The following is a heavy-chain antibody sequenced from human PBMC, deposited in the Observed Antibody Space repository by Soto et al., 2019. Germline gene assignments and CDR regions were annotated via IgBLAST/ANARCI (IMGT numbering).Heavy chain of an antibody. CDR1: GFTVSSNY. J-gene: IGHJ3*02. CDR2: IYSGGST. D-gene: IGHD3-22*01. CDR3: ARDSSGYDAFDI. V-gene: IGHV3-66*01. Sequence: GGSLRLSCAASGFTVSSNYMSWVRQAPGKGLEWVSVIYSGGSTYYADSVKGRFTISRDNSKNTLYLQTNSLRAEDTAVYYCARDSSGYDAFDIWGQGTMVTVSS.